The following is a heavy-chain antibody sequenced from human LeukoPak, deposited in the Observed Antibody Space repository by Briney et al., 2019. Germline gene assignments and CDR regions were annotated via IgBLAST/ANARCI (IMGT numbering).Heavy chain of an antibody. CDR3: ARSGPEVVVAATPED. J-gene: IGHJ4*02. V-gene: IGHV1-69*13. CDR1: GYTFTSYA. Sequence: ASVKVSCKASGYTFTSYAMHWVRQAPGQRLEWMGGIIPIFGTANYAQKFQGRVTITADESTSTAYMELSSLRSEDTAVYYCARSGPEVVVAATPEDWGQGTLVTVSS. D-gene: IGHD2-15*01. CDR2: IIPIFGTA.